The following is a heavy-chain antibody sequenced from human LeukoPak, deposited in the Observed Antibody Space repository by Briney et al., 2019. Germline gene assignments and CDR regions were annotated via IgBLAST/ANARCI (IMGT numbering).Heavy chain of an antibody. CDR1: GGSISSNNYY. J-gene: IGHJ4*02. Sequence: PSETLSLTCTVSGGSISSNNYYWGWIRQPPGQGLEWIGSGYYIGTTYSNPSRKSRVTISVDTSRNQSSLKLSSLTAADTAVYYCARVSGLSSGSIDYWGQGTLVTVSS. D-gene: IGHD6-19*01. CDR3: ARVSGLSSGSIDY. V-gene: IGHV4-39*01. CDR2: GYYIGTT.